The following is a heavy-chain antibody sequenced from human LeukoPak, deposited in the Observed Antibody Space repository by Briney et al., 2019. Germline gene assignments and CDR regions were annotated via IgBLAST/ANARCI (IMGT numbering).Heavy chain of an antibody. Sequence: GGSLRLSCAASGFTVSSNYMSWVRQAPGKGLEWVAVISYDGSNKYYADSVKGRFTISRDNSKNTLYLQMNSLRAEDTAVYYCARRRDYFDYWGQGTLVTVSS. J-gene: IGHJ4*02. CDR3: ARRRDYFDY. CDR2: ISYDGSNK. CDR1: GFTVSSNY. V-gene: IGHV3-30-3*01.